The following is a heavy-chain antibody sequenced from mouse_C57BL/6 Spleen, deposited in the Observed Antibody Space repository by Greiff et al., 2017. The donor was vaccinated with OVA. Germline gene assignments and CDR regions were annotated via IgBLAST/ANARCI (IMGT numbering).Heavy chain of an antibody. V-gene: IGHV2-3*01. Sequence: VQLQQSGPGLVAPSQCLSITCTVSGFSLTSYGVSWVRQPPGTGLEWLGVIWGDGSTNYHSALISRLSISKDNSKSQVFLKLNSLQTEDTATYYCAKSGIYYGFAYWGQGTLVTVSA. CDR3: AKSGIYYGFAY. D-gene: IGHD2-1*01. J-gene: IGHJ3*01. CDR1: GFSLTSYG. CDR2: IWGDGST.